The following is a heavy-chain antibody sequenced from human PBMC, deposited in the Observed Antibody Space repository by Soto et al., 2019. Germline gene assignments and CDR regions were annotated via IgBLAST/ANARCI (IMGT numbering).Heavy chain of an antibody. J-gene: IGHJ3*02. CDR2: ISSSSSYI. V-gene: IGHV3-21*01. D-gene: IGHD5-12*01. CDR1: GFTFSTYS. Sequence: EVQLVESGGGLVKPGGSLRLSCAASGFTFSTYSMNWVRQAPGKGLEWVSSISSSSSYIYYADSVKGRFTISRDNAKNSFYLQMNSLRAEDTAVYYCARAQGSGYPGDGSFDIWGQGTMVTVSS. CDR3: ARAQGSGYPGDGSFDI.